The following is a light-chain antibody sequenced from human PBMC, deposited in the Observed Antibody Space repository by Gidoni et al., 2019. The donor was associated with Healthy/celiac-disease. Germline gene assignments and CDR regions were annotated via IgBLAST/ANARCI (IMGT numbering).Light chain of an antibody. V-gene: IGLV1-47*01. CDR1: SSNLGSYY. J-gene: IGLJ3*02. Sequence: QSVLTQPPSASGTPGQRVTISCSGSSSNLGSYYEYWSQQLPGTAPKLLIYRNNQRPSGVPDRFSGSKSGTSASLAISGLRSEDEADYYCAAWDDSLSGLWVFGGGTKLTVL. CDR2: RNN. CDR3: AAWDDSLSGLWV.